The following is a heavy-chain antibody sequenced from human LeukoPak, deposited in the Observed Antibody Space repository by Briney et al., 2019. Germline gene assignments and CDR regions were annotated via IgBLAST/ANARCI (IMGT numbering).Heavy chain of an antibody. CDR1: GFTFSSYA. D-gene: IGHD6-13*01. Sequence: GGSLRLSCAASGFTFSSYAMHWVRQAPGKGLEWVAVISYDGSNKYYADSVKGRFTISRDNSKNTLYLQMNSLRAEDTAVYYCAKEDSSPPLHNWFDPWGQGTLVTVSS. CDR2: ISYDGSNK. CDR3: AKEDSSPPLHNWFDP. V-gene: IGHV3-30-3*01. J-gene: IGHJ5*02.